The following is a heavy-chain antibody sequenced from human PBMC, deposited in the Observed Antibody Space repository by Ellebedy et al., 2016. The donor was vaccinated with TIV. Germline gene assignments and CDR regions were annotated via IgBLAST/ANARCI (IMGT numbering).Heavy chain of an antibody. CDR3: ARWFGELLYVRWFDP. CDR2: IYHSGST. J-gene: IGHJ5*02. CDR1: GGSISRSSYY. Sequence: SETLSLTCTVSGGSISRSSYYWGWIRQPPEKGLEWIGSIYHSGSTYCNPSLKSRVTISVDTSKNQFSLRLSSVTAANTAVYYCARWFGELLYVRWFDPWGQGTLVTVSS. V-gene: IGHV4-39*01. D-gene: IGHD3-10*01.